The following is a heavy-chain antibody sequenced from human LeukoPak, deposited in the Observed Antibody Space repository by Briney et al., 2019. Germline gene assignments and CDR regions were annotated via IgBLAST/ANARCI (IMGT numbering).Heavy chain of an antibody. CDR3: VRDLVGAST. Sequence: GGSLRLSCAASGFTFSGYSMFWVRQGPGSGLEYVAVISYDGSSKYYADSVKGRVTVSRDNAKNTLYLQVDSLRTDDTGIYYCVRDLVGASTWGQGTLVSVSS. CDR1: GFTFSGYS. CDR2: ISYDGSSK. J-gene: IGHJ4*02. D-gene: IGHD1-26*01. V-gene: IGHV3-30*04.